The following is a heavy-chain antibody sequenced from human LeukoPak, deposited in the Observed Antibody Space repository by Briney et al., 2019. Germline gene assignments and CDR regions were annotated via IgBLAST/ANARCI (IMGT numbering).Heavy chain of an antibody. J-gene: IGHJ6*03. D-gene: IGHD3-10*01. CDR3: AKDDNWMGSYNNYSTDV. CDR2: IWQDGSSE. Sequence: GGSLRLSCAASGVNFGSYGMHWVRQAPGKGLEWVGGIWQDGSSEQNEDSVKGRFTFSRDSARDTLYLQMNSLTAEDTAVNYCAKDDNWMGSYNNYSTDVWGTGTSVTVSS. CDR1: GVNFGSYG. V-gene: IGHV3-33*06.